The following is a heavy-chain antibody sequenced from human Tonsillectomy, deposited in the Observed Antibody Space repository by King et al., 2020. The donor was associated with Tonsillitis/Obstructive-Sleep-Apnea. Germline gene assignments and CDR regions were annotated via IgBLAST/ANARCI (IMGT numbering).Heavy chain of an antibody. J-gene: IGHJ4*02. D-gene: IGHD2/OR15-2a*01. CDR1: GFTFSSYE. CDR2: ISSSSSTI. CDR3: ARDASMAFDY. Sequence: VQLVESGGGLVQPGGSLRLSCAASGFTFSSYEMNWVRQAPGKGLEGVSYISSSSSTIYYAESVKGRFTISRDNAKNSLYLQMNSLRAEGTAVYYCARDASMAFDYWGQGTLVTVSS. V-gene: IGHV3-48*03.